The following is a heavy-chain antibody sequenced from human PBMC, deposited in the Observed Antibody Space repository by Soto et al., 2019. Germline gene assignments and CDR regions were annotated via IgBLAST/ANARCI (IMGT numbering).Heavy chain of an antibody. D-gene: IGHD2-15*01. CDR1: GFTFSSYG. J-gene: IGHJ6*02. CDR3: ARHRVVAAPYYYYGKDV. V-gene: IGHV3-30*03. CDR2: ISYDGSNK. Sequence: GRSLRLSCAACGFTFSSYGMHWVGQAPGQGLEWVAAISYDGSNKYYADSVKGRFTISRDNSKNTLYLQMNSLRAEDTAVYYCARHRVVAAPYYYYGKDVWRQGTTVTSP.